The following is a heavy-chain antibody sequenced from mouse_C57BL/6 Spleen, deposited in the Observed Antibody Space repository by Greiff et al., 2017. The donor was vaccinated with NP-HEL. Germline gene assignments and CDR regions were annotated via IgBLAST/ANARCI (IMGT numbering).Heavy chain of an antibody. D-gene: IGHD1-1*01. Sequence: QVQLQQSGAELVKPGASVKLSCKASGYTFTEYTIHWVKQRSGQGLEWIWWFYTGSGSIKYNEKFKDKATLTADKSSSTVYMELSRWTSEDSAVDSCASHTDYRSSALPYWGQGNTLTGPS. J-gene: IGHJ2*01. CDR1: GYTFTEYT. V-gene: IGHV1-62-2*01. CDR3: ASHTDYRSSALPY. CDR2: FYTGSGSI.